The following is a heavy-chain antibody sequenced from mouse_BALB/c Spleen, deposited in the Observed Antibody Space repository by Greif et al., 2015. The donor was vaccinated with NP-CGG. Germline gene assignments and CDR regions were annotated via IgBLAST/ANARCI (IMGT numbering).Heavy chain of an antibody. D-gene: IGHD2-1*01. J-gene: IGHJ4*01. CDR3: NAIGNYVSYAMDY. Sequence: VQLQQSGAELVRSGASVKLSCTASGFNIKDYYMHWVKQRPEQGLEWIGWIDPENGDTEYAPKFQGKATMTADTSSNTAYLQLSSLTSEDTAVYYCNAIGNYVSYAMDYWGQGTSVTVSS. CDR1: GFNIKDYY. CDR2: IDPENGDT. V-gene: IGHV14-4*02.